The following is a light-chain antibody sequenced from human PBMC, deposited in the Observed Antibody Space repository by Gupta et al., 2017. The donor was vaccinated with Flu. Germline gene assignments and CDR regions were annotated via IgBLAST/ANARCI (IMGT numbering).Light chain of an antibody. J-gene: IGKJ3*01. Sequence: EIVLTQSPGTLSLSPGERATLSCRASQSVSSSYLAWYQQKPGQAPRLLIYGASSRATGIPDRFSGSGSGTDFTLTISRREPEDFAVYYCQQYGSSPLLTFGHGTKVDIK. V-gene: IGKV3-20*01. CDR1: QSVSSSY. CDR2: GAS. CDR3: QQYGSSPLLT.